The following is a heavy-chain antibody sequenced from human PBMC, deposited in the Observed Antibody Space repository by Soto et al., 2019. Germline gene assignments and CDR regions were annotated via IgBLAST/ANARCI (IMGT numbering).Heavy chain of an antibody. Sequence: TLSLTCAVSGGSISSGGFSWTWIRQPPGGGLEWIGNIYHSGTASYNPALTSRVTISIDISKNLFSLTLQMNGLRLDDTAVYYCVTAVRKRLDNCGAGTLVTVSS. V-gene: IGHV4-30-2*02. J-gene: IGHJ4*02. CDR3: VTAVRKRLDN. CDR1: GGSISSGGFS. CDR2: IYHSGTA. D-gene: IGHD3-16*02.